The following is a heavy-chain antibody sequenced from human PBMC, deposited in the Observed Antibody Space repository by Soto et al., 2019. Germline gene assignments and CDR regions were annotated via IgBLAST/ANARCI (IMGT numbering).Heavy chain of an antibody. CDR3: AGTYYDFWSGYYGPFDY. CDR1: GFTFSSYA. V-gene: IGHV3-30-3*01. J-gene: IGHJ4*02. Sequence: GGSLRLSCAASGFTFSSYAMHWVRQAPGKGLEWVAVISYDGSNKYYADSVKGRFTISRDNSKNTLYLQMNSLRAEDTAVYYCAGTYYDFWSGYYGPFDYWGQGTLVTVSS. D-gene: IGHD3-3*01. CDR2: ISYDGSNK.